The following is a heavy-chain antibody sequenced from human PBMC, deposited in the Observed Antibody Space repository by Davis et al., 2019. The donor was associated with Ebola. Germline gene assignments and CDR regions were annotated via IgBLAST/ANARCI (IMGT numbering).Heavy chain of an antibody. CDR1: GFTFSSNW. J-gene: IGHJ4*02. D-gene: IGHD2-2*01. CDR3: ARGTHYAHDY. Sequence: PGGSLRLSCAASGFTFSSNWMHWVRHAPGKGLVWVTRTNSDGSITSYADSVKGRFTISRDNAKNTRYLQMNSLRDEDTAVYYCARGTHYAHDYWGQGTLVTVSS. CDR2: TNSDGSIT. V-gene: IGHV3-74*01.